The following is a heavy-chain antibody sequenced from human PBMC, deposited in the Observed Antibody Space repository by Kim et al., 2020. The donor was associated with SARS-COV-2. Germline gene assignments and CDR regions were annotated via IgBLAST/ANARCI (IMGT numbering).Heavy chain of an antibody. J-gene: IGHJ4*02. V-gene: IGHV3-72*01. CDR2: TRNKANSYTT. CDR1: GFTFSDHY. Sequence: GGSLRLSCAASGFTFSDHYMDWVRQAPGKGLEWVGRTRNKANSYTTEYAASVKGRFTISRDDSKNSLYLQMNSLKTEDTAVYYCAREGTVTREYYFDYWGQGTLVTVSS. CDR3: AREGTVTREYYFDY. D-gene: IGHD4-17*01.